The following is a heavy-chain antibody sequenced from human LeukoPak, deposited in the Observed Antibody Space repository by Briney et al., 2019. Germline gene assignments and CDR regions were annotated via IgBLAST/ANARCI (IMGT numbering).Heavy chain of an antibody. J-gene: IGHJ3*02. D-gene: IGHD1-1*01. CDR3: ARDAVTLYNWNDEGDAFDI. Sequence: GRSLRLSCVASGFTFSRYGMHWVRQAPGKGLEWVAVISYDGSNKYYADSVKGRFTISRDNAKNSLYPQMNSLRAEDTAVYYCARDAVTLYNWNDEGDAFDIWGQGTMVTVSS. V-gene: IGHV3-30*03. CDR2: ISYDGSNK. CDR1: GFTFSRYG.